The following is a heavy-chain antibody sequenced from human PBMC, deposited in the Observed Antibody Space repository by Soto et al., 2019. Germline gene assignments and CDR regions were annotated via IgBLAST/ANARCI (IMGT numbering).Heavy chain of an antibody. V-gene: IGHV4-39*01. J-gene: IGHJ4*02. D-gene: IGHD6-19*01. CDR1: GVSVSSSDYY. Sequence: SETLSLTCTVSGVSVSSSDYYWAWIRQPPGKGLEWIGSVFYSGRTYHNPSLKNRVTLSVDTSKNQFSLKLSSVTAADTAVYYCVRHAQWLIRAYWGQGSLVTVSS. CDR3: VRHAQWLIRAY. CDR2: VFYSGRT.